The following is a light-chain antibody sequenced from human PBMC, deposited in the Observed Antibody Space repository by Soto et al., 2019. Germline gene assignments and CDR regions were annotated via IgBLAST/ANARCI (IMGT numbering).Light chain of an antibody. J-gene: IGKJ3*01. CDR1: QSINSF. CDR3: QQSYNTPFT. CDR2: DAS. V-gene: IGKV1-39*01. Sequence: DIQMTQSPSSLSASEGDRVTITCRASQSINSFLNWYQQKSGKAPKLLIYDASTLQSGVPSRFSGRGSETEFSLTITNLQPDDFATYYCQQSYNTPFTLGPGTKVDVK.